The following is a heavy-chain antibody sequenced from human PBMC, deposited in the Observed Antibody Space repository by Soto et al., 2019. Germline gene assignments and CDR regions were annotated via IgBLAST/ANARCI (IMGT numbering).Heavy chain of an antibody. J-gene: IGHJ4*02. D-gene: IGHD3-16*01. CDR2: ISGSGDNT. V-gene: IGHV3-23*01. CDR1: GFTFSSYA. CDR3: VPRKGDPFT. Sequence: GGSLRLSCAASGFTFSSYAMGWVRQAPGKGLEWVSAISGSGDNTYYADSVKGRFTISRDNSKNTLSLQMNSLRVEDSAVYYCVPRKGDPFTWGPGTLVTVSS.